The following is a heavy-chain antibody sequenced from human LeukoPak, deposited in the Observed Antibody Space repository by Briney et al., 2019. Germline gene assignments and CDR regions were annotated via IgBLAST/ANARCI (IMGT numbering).Heavy chain of an antibody. Sequence: SETLSLTCAVYGGSFSGYYWSWIRQPPGKELEWIGEINHSGSTNYNPSLKSRVTISVDTSKNQFSLKLSSVTAADTAVYYCARGEEWELLYGYWGQGTLVTVSS. CDR2: INHSGST. CDR1: GGSFSGYY. V-gene: IGHV4-34*01. J-gene: IGHJ4*02. CDR3: ARGEEWELLYGY. D-gene: IGHD1-26*01.